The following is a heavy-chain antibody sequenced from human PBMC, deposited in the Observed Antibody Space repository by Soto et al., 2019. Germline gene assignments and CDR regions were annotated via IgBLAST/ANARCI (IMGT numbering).Heavy chain of an antibody. J-gene: IGHJ4*02. CDR3: AKHYDILTGYFGFDY. CDR1: GFTFSSYA. V-gene: IGHV3-23*01. Sequence: GGSLRLSCAASGFTFSSYAMSWVRQAPGKGLEWVSAISGSGGSTYYADSVKGRFTISRDNSKNTLYLQMNSLRAEDTAVYYCAKHYDILTGYFGFDYWGQGTLVTVSS. D-gene: IGHD3-9*01. CDR2: ISGSGGST.